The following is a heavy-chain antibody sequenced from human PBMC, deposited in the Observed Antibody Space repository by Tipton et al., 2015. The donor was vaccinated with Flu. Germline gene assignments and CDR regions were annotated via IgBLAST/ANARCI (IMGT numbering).Heavy chain of an antibody. Sequence: SLRLSCPASGFTFRDYYMTWIRQAPGKGLEWVAVISEDGVNTNYADSVKGRLTISRDNSKNTVYLQMSSLTSEDSAVYYCAREYYTIAQDHNRYALDIWGQGTTVTVSS. CDR3: AREYYTIAQDHNRYALDI. CDR2: ISEDGVNT. V-gene: IGHV3-30-3*01. J-gene: IGHJ6*02. CDR1: GFTFRDYY. D-gene: IGHD3-3*01.